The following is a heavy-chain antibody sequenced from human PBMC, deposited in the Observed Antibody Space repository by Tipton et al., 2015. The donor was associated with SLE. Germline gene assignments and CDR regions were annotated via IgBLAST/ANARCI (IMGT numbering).Heavy chain of an antibody. CDR2: IYYSGNT. J-gene: IGHJ4*02. V-gene: IGHV4-59*03. D-gene: IGHD5-18*01. CDR1: GFTFTKAW. Sequence: QLVQSGGGLVKPGGSLRLSCAASGFTFTKAWMTWVRQAPGKGLEWIGYIYYSGNTNYNPSLKSRVTMSVDTSKNQFSLKLNSVTAADTAVYYCAGRPENTAMGPLDYWGQGTLVTVSS. CDR3: AGRPENTAMGPLDY.